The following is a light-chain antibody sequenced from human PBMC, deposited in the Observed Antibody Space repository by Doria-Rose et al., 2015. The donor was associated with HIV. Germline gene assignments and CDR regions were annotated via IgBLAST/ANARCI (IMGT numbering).Light chain of an antibody. V-gene: IGKV1-39*01. CDR3: QQTYSSPPWT. Sequence: TQSPSSLSASIGDSVTITCRASQTVSTYLNWFQQEPGKAPKLLIYAASRLQSGVPSRFSGSGSGTDFTPTISGLQPGDFATYHCQQTYSSPPWTFGQGAKVEMK. CDR2: AAS. J-gene: IGKJ1*01. CDR1: QTVSTY.